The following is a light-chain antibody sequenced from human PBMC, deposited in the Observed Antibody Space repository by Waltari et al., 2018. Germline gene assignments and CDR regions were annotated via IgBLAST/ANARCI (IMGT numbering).Light chain of an antibody. CDR3: QTWDTNTGI. V-gene: IGLV3-1*01. Sequence: SYALTQPPSVSVSPGQTVIITSPGHYLGSKYVYWYQQKSGQSPVLVIYEDAKRPSGIPERFSGSNSGNTATLTISGTQAMDEADYYCQTWDTNTGIFGGGTKLTVL. CDR2: EDA. CDR1: YLGSKY. J-gene: IGLJ2*01.